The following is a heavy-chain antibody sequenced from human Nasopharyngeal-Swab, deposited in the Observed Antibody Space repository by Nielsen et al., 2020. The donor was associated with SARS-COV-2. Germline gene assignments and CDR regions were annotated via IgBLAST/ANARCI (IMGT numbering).Heavy chain of an antibody. CDR3: ARGYYYDSSGYYYGYYYYYGMDV. Sequence: GESLKISCAASGFTFSDYYMSWIRQAPGKGLEWVSYISSSGSTTYYADSVKGRFTISRDNAKNSLYLQMNSLRAEDTAVYYCARGYYYDSSGYYYGYYYYYGMDVWGQGTTVTVSS. J-gene: IGHJ6*02. D-gene: IGHD3-22*01. CDR2: ISSSGSTT. CDR1: GFTFSDYY. V-gene: IGHV3-11*01.